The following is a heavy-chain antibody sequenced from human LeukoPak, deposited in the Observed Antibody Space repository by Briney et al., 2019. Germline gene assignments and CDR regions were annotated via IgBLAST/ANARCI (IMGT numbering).Heavy chain of an antibody. CDR3: ARETGFIVVVPAAMGWFDP. J-gene: IGHJ5*02. CDR1: GGSISSGGYY. Sequence: TSETLSLTCTVSGGSISSGGYYWSWIRQHPGKGLEWIGYIYYSGSTYYNPSLKSRVTISVDTSKNQFSLKLSSVTAADTAVYYCARETGFIVVVPAAMGWFDPWGQGTQVTVSS. V-gene: IGHV4-31*03. D-gene: IGHD2-2*01. CDR2: IYYSGST.